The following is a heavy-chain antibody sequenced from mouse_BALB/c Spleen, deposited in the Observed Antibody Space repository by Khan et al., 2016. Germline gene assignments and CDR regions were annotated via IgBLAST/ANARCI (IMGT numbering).Heavy chain of an antibody. Sequence: VQLQQSGAELVKPGASVKLSCTTSGFNIKDTYMYRVKQRPEQGLEWIGRIDPANGNTKYDPKFQGKTTITADTSSNTAYLQFSSLTSADTAVYDCARGYEAWFAYWGQGTLVTVSA. V-gene: IGHV14-3*02. CDR3: ARGYEAWFAY. CDR2: IDPANGNT. CDR1: GFNIKDTY. J-gene: IGHJ3*01. D-gene: IGHD2-10*02.